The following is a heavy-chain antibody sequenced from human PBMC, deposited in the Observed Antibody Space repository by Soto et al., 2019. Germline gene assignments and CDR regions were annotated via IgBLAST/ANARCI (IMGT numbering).Heavy chain of an antibody. V-gene: IGHV3-7*03. Sequence: DAQLVDSGGGLVQPGGSLRLSCAASGFTFSNYWMCWVRQAPGKGPEWVASIKKDGSEEKYMDSVKGRFTISRDNTKTSLYLQMNNLRVEDTAVYYCARAVSVIGGPSGFDLWGQGTLVTVSS. CDR1: GFTFSNYW. CDR2: IKKDGSEE. CDR3: ARAVSVIGGPSGFDL. D-gene: IGHD3-16*02. J-gene: IGHJ5*02.